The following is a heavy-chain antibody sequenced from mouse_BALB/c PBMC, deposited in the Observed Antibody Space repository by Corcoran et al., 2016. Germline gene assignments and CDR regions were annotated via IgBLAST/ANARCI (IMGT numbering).Heavy chain of an antibody. V-gene: IGHV14-3*02. J-gene: IGHJ3*01. D-gene: IGHD2-12*01. Sequence: EVQLQQSGAELVKPGASVQLSCTASGFNIKDTYMHWVKQRPEQGLEWIGRIDPAHGNTKCDPKFQGKATITAHKSSNTAYLQLSSLTSEDTAVYYRARYSDSYWGQGTMVTVSA. CDR3: ARYSDSY. CDR1: GFNIKDTY. CDR2: IDPAHGNT.